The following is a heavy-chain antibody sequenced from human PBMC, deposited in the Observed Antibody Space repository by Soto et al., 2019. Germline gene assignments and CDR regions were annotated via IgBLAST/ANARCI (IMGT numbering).Heavy chain of an antibody. J-gene: IGHJ4*02. D-gene: IGHD5-12*01. Sequence: QVQLVESGGGVVQPGRSLRLSCAASGFTFSSYAMHWVRQAPGKGLEWVAVIIYDGSNKHYADSVQGRFTISRDNSKNTLYLQMNSLRAEDTAVYYCAAEVGNSGYDGREYWGQGTLVTVST. CDR3: AAEVGNSGYDGREY. CDR1: GFTFSSYA. CDR2: IIYDGSNK. V-gene: IGHV3-30-3*01.